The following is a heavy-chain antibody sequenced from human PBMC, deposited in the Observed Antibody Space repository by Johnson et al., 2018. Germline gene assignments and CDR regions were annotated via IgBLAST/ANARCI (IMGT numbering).Heavy chain of an antibody. CDR1: GFTFSSYW. D-gene: IGHD2-2*01. V-gene: IGHV3-74*01. CDR3: ARVGSRYCSSASCYSGYYYYGMAV. J-gene: IGHJ6*02. CDR2: INSDGSST. Sequence: VQLQESGGGLVQPGGSLRLSCAASGFTFSSYWMDWVRQAPGKGLVWVSRINSDGSSTSYADSVKGRFTISRDNATNTLYLQMKSLRAEDTAVYYCARVGSRYCSSASCYSGYYYYGMAVWGQGTTVTVSS.